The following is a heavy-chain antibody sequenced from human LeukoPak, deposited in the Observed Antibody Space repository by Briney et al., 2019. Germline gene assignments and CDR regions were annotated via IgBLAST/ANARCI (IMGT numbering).Heavy chain of an antibody. V-gene: IGHV3-48*03. D-gene: IGHD3-10*01. CDR2: ISSSGSTI. CDR3: ARQSGITMVRGVSYPFDY. CDR1: GFTFSSYE. Sequence: GGSLRLSCAASGFTFSSYEMNWVRQAPGKGLEWVSYISSSGSTIYYADSVKGRFTISRDNAKNSLYLQMNSLRAEDTAVYYCARQSGITMVRGVSYPFDYWGQGTLVTVSS. J-gene: IGHJ4*02.